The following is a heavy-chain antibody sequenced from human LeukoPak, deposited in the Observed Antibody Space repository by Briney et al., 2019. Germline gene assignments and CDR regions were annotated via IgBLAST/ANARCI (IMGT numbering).Heavy chain of an antibody. J-gene: IGHJ4*02. D-gene: IGHD3-10*01. CDR1: GFTFSSYA. CDR3: AKMPRYYGSGSYYSNFDY. Sequence: PGGSLRLSCAASGFTFSSYAMSWVRQAPGKGLEWASAISGSGGSTYYADSVKGRFTISRDNSKNTLYLQMNSLRAEDTAVYYCAKMPRYYGSGSYYSNFDYWGQGTLVTVSS. CDR2: ISGSGGST. V-gene: IGHV3-23*01.